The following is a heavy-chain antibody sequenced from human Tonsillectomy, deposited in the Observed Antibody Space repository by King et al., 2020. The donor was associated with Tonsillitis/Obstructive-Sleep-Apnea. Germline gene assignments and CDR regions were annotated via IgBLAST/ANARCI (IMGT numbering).Heavy chain of an antibody. V-gene: IGHV3-7*03. D-gene: IGHD3-16*01. CDR1: GFTFKSYW. CDR2: IKQDGSET. J-gene: IGHJ4*02. CDR3: ARDPGAFSYVDYYFDY. Sequence: VQLVESGGGLVQPGGSLRLSCAASGFTFKSYWMSWVRQAPGKGLEWVANIKQDGSETYYVDSVKGRFTISRDNTKNSLSLQMNGLRAEDTAVYYCARDPGAFSYVDYYFDYWGQGTLVTVSS.